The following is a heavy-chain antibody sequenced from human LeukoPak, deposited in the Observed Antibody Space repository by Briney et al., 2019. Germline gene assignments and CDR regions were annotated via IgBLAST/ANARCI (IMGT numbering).Heavy chain of an antibody. D-gene: IGHD1-14*01. J-gene: IGHJ4*02. CDR2: IYTSGST. Sequence: SETLSLTCTVSGNSISSGDNYWSWIRQPAGKGLEWIGRIYTSGSTNYNPSLKSRVTISVDTSKNQFSLKLSSVTAADTAVYYCARDITGSFDYWGQGNLVTVSS. V-gene: IGHV4-61*02. CDR1: GNSISSGDNY. CDR3: ARDITGSFDY.